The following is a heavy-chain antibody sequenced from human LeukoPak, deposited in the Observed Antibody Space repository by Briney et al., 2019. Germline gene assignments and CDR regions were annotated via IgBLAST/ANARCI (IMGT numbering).Heavy chain of an antibody. Sequence: SETLSLTCAVYGGSFSGYYWSWIRQPPGKGLEWIGEINQSGSTNYNPSLKSRVTISVDTSKNQFSLKLSSVTAADTAVYYCARGRGIVGATEDEYYFDYWGQGTLVTVSS. CDR2: INQSGST. CDR3: ARGRGIVGATEDEYYFDY. D-gene: IGHD1-26*01. CDR1: GGSFSGYY. J-gene: IGHJ4*02. V-gene: IGHV4-34*01.